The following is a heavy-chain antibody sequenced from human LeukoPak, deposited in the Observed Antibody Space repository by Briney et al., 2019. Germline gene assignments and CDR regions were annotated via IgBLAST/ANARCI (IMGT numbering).Heavy chain of an antibody. D-gene: IGHD1-26*01. CDR1: GYSISSGYY. CDR3: ASLRERSYYARGFDY. J-gene: IGHJ4*02. CDR2: IYHSGST. Sequence: SETLSLTCTVSGYSISSGYYWGWIRQPPGKGLEWIGSIYHSGSTYYDPSLKSRVTISVDTSKNQFSLKLSSVTAADTAVYYCASLRERSYYARGFDYWGQGTLVTVSS. V-gene: IGHV4-38-2*02.